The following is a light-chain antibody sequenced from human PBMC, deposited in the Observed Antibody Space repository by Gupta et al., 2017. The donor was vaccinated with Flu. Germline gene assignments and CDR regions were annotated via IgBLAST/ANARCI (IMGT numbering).Light chain of an antibody. CDR2: TDN. Sequence: QSVLTQPPSESGTPGQRVTVSCSGSYSNIGSTTVNWYQQLPGTAPKLLVYTDNQRPSGVPDRVSGSKSGTSASLAISGLQSEDEADYFCAAWDDSLNGWVFGGGTKLTVL. J-gene: IGLJ3*02. CDR3: AAWDDSLNGWV. V-gene: IGLV1-44*01. CDR1: YSNIGSTT.